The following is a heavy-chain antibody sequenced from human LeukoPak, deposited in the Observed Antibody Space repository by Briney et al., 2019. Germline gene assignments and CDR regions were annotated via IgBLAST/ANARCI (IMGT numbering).Heavy chain of an antibody. CDR2: ISAYNGNT. J-gene: IGHJ4*02. V-gene: IGHV1-18*01. CDR1: GYTFTSYG. CDR3: ARQGLGSNWYYFDY. D-gene: IGHD6-13*01. Sequence: ASVKVSCKASGYTFTSYGISWVRQAPGQGVEWMGWISAYNGNTNCAQKLQGRVTMTTDTSTSTAYMELRSLRSDDTAVYYCARQGLGSNWYYFDYWGQGTLVTVSS.